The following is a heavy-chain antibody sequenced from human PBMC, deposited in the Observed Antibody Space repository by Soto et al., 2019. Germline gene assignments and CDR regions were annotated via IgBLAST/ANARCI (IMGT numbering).Heavy chain of an antibody. D-gene: IGHD3-10*01. CDR2: INGDGSIT. CDR3: ARGGVPAALDI. J-gene: IGHJ3*02. Sequence: EVQLVESGGALVQPGGSVRLSCAVSGFTLRNYYMHWARQAPGKGLVWVSHINGDGSITDYADSVKGRFTISRDNAKNTLYLQMNSPRAEDTAVYYCARGGVPAALDIWGEGTMVPVSS. CDR1: GFTLRNYY. V-gene: IGHV3-74*01.